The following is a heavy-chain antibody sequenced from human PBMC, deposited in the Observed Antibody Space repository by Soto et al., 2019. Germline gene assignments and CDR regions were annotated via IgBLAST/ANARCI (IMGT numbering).Heavy chain of an antibody. Sequence: TVSFSYAVSRGSISSRCYSRGWIGQPPREGREWIGYMDXSGNPYYNQSLEGRVTSSLDHSRNQFSVRLNSVAAADTAVYFCASGKYDGVAGSVWFDTGAQGALVTVTS. V-gene: IGHV4-30-2*01. CDR1: RGSISSRCYS. CDR3: ASGKYDGVAGSVWFDT. J-gene: IGHJ5*02. CDR2: MDXSGNP. D-gene: IGHD3-16*01.